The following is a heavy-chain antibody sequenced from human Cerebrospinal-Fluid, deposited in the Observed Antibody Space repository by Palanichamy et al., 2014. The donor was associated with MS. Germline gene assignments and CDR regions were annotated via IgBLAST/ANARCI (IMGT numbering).Heavy chain of an antibody. J-gene: IGHJ4*02. Sequence: QVQLVQSAAEVRKPGASVTVSCKASGYTSSNYFMHWVRQAPGQGLEWIGIINLSGGGTAYAQRFQGKVTMTRDTSRSTAYLELSSQMSEDTVVYYCARAPQYSSLDYWGQGTLVTVSS. CDR1: GYTSSNYF. CDR3: ARAPQYSSLDY. D-gene: IGHD5-18*01. V-gene: IGHV1-46*01. CDR2: INLSGGGT.